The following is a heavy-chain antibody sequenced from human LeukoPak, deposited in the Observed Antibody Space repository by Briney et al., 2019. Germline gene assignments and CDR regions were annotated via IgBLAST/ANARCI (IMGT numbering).Heavy chain of an antibody. CDR3: AKDHAYSVAGVFDY. J-gene: IGHJ4*02. Sequence: GGSLRLSCAASGFTFSNNAMSWVRQAPGKGLEWVSVISGSGVNTYYADSVKGRFTISRDNSKNTLYLQMNSLRAEDTAVYYCAKDHAYSVAGVFDYWGQGTLVTVSS. D-gene: IGHD6-19*01. V-gene: IGHV3-23*01. CDR2: ISGSGVNT. CDR1: GFTFSNNA.